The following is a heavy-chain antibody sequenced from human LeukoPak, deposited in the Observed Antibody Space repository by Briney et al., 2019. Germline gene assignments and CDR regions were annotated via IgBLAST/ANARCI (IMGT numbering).Heavy chain of an antibody. J-gene: IGHJ4*02. V-gene: IGHV3-74*01. CDR2: INTDGSST. CDR1: GFTFSSWW. CDR3: ARAAVGVAVGY. Sequence: GGSLRLSCAASGFTFSSWWMHWVRQAPGKGLAWVSRINTDGSSTGYADSVKGRFTIARDNAKNTLYLQMNSLRAEDTAVYYCARAAVGVAVGYWGQGTLVTVS. D-gene: IGHD6-19*01.